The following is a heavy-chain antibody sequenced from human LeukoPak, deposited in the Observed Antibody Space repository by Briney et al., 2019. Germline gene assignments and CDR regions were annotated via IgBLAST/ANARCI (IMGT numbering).Heavy chain of an antibody. CDR1: GFIVSSNY. CDR2: IYSGGST. V-gene: IGHV3-53*01. J-gene: IGHJ3*02. Sequence: GGSLRLSCAASGFIVSSNYMSWVRQAPGKGLEWVSVIYSGGSTYYADSVKGRFTISRDNSKNTLYLQMNSLRAEDTAVYYCARGGYHDAFDIWGQGTMVTVSS. D-gene: IGHD2-2*01. CDR3: ARGGYHDAFDI.